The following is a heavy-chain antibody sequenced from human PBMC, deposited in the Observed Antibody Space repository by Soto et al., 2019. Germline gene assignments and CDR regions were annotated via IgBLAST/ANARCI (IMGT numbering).Heavy chain of an antibody. V-gene: IGHV4-59*11. CDR1: AGLITIQA. CDR3: ARDAGGPYDH. J-gene: IGHJ4*01. Sequence: TLSHNGTLSAGLITIQAGSSIRKAPGEGVEWIGYIFYRGSTTYNPSLKSRVTMCADTAKDQFALKLNSVTAADTAGYYRARDAGGPYDHWGAGILVSVSS. CDR2: IFYRGST. D-gene: IGHD2-15*01.